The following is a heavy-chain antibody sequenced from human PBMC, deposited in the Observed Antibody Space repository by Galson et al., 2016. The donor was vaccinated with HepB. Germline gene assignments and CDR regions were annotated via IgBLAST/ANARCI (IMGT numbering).Heavy chain of an antibody. CDR2: SNGDGSST. Sequence: SLRLSCAASEFTFSSYWMHWVRQAPGKGLVWVSRSNGDGSSTTYADSVKSRFTISRDNAKNTLYLQMNSLRAEDTAVYYCARVGCSTTSCYRHSPYYFDYWGQGTLVTVSS. CDR1: EFTFSSYW. J-gene: IGHJ4*02. V-gene: IGHV3-74*01. CDR3: ARVGCSTTSCYRHSPYYFDY. D-gene: IGHD2-2*01.